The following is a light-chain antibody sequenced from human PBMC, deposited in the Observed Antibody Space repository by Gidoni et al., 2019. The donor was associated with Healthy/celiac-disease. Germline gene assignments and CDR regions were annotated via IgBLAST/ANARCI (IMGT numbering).Light chain of an antibody. V-gene: IGKV1-8*01. CDR2: AAS. CDR3: QQYYSYPPT. J-gene: IGKJ1*01. Sequence: AIRMTQSPSSFSASTGDRVTITCRARQGISSYLAWYQQKPGKAPKLLIYAASTLQSGVPSRFSGSGSGTDFTLTLSCLQSEDFATYYCQQYYSYPPTFGQGTKVEIQ. CDR1: QGISSY.